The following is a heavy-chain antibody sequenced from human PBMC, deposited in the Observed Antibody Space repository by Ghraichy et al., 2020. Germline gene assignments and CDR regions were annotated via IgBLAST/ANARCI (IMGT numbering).Heavy chain of an antibody. D-gene: IGHD3-3*01. CDR1: NGSVTNYY. CDR3: AGQVNFGMYFRNWFDL. CDR2: IFSNGST. Sequence: SETLSLTCAVSNGSVTNYYWSWIRQSPGKGLEWIGFIFSNGSTSYNPSLKSRVTLSIDASKNQISLKLTSVIAADTAVYYCAGQVNFGMYFRNWFDLWGHGTRVTVSS. J-gene: IGHJ5*02. V-gene: IGHV4-59*08.